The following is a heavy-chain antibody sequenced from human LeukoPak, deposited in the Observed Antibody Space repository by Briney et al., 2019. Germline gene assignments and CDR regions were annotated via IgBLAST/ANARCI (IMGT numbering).Heavy chain of an antibody. Sequence: ASVKVSCKASGYTFTSYGISWVRQAPGQGLEWMGWISAYNGNTNYAQKLQGRVTMTRNTSISTAYMELSSLRSEDTAVYYCARGPEVGMGATQHLDYWGQGTLVTVSS. CDR1: GYTFTSYG. D-gene: IGHD1-26*01. V-gene: IGHV1-18*01. CDR3: ARGPEVGMGATQHLDY. J-gene: IGHJ4*02. CDR2: ISAYNGNT.